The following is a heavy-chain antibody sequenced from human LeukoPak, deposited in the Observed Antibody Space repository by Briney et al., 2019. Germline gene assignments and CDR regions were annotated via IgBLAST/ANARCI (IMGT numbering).Heavy chain of an antibody. D-gene: IGHD3-9*01. CDR2: FDPEDGET. CDR1: GYTFTSYD. J-gene: IGHJ4*02. V-gene: IGHV1-24*01. CDR3: ATVETYYDILTGYAGYFDY. Sequence: ASVKVSCKASGYTFTSYDINWVRQAPGKGLEWMGGFDPEDGETIYAQKFQGRVTMTEDTSTDTAYMELSSLRSEDTAVYYCATVETYYDILTGYAGYFDYWGQGTLVTVSS.